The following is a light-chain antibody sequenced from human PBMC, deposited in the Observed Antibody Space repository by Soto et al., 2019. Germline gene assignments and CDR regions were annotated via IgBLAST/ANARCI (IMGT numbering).Light chain of an antibody. V-gene: IGKV3-15*01. CDR1: QSVSSN. CDR2: GAS. J-gene: IGKJ1*01. Sequence: EILMTQSPATRSVSPGERATLSCRASQSVSSNLAWYQQKPGQAPRLLIYGASTRATGIPARFSGSASGTEFTLAISSLQSEDFAVYYCQQYNNWLWTFGQGTKVDI. CDR3: QQYNNWLWT.